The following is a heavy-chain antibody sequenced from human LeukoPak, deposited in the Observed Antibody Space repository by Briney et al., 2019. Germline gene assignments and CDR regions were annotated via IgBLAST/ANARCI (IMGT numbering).Heavy chain of an antibody. Sequence: SETLSLTCAVYGGSFSGYYWSWIRQPPGKGLEWIGKIYHSGSANYNPSLKSRITISVDTSKNQFSLKLSSVTAADTAVYYCARQHPTPDYWGQGTLVTVSS. CDR3: ARQHPTPDY. CDR1: GGSFSGYY. J-gene: IGHJ4*02. CDR2: IYHSGSA. V-gene: IGHV4-34*01. D-gene: IGHD6-13*01.